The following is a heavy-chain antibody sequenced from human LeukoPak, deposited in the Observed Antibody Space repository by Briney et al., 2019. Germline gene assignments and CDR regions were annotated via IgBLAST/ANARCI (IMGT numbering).Heavy chain of an antibody. CDR2: IYTSGST. CDR3: ARGYRYSGSYYYMDV. Sequence: PSQTLSLTCTVSGGSISSGSYYWSWIRQPAGKGLEWIGRIYTSGSTNYNPSLKSRVTISVDTSKNQFSLKLSSVTAADTAVYYCARGYRYSGSYYYMDVWGKGTTVTISS. CDR1: GGSISSGSYY. J-gene: IGHJ6*03. V-gene: IGHV4-61*02. D-gene: IGHD1-26*01.